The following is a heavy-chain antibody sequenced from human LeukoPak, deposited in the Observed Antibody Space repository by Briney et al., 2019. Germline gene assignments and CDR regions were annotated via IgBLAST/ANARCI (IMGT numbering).Heavy chain of an antibody. CDR3: ARALVAYDSSGYTHFDY. Sequence: PSETLSLTCTVSGGSISSYYWSWIRQPPGKGLEWIGYIYYSGSTNYNPSLKSRVTISVDTSKNQFSLKLSSVTAADTAVYYCARALVAYDSSGYTHFDYWGQGTLVTVSS. J-gene: IGHJ4*02. CDR2: IYYSGST. CDR1: GGSISSYY. V-gene: IGHV4-59*01. D-gene: IGHD3-22*01.